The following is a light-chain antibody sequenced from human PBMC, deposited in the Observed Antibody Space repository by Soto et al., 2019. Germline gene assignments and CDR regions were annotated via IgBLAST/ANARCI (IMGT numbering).Light chain of an antibody. CDR3: AAWNGTLNGIYV. Sequence: QSVLTQPPSASGTPGQRVTISCSGSSSNIGSLSVDWYQHLPGTAPKLLIYSDYQRPSGVPDRFSGSKSGTSASLAISGLQSEDDADYYCAAWNGTLNGIYVFGTGTKLTVL. V-gene: IGLV1-44*01. CDR1: SSNIGSLS. CDR2: SDY. J-gene: IGLJ1*01.